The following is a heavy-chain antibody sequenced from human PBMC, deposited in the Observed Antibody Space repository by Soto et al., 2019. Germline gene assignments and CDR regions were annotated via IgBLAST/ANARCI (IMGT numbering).Heavy chain of an antibody. V-gene: IGHV4-59*01. CDR2: IYYSGST. Sequence: PSETLSLTCTVSGGSISSYYWSWIRQPPGKGLEWIGYIYYSGSTNYNPSLKSRVTISVDTSKNQFSLKLSSVTAADTAVYYCARGSSRYFDYWGQGTLVTVSS. D-gene: IGHD6-13*01. CDR3: ARGSSRYFDY. CDR1: GGSISSYY. J-gene: IGHJ4*02.